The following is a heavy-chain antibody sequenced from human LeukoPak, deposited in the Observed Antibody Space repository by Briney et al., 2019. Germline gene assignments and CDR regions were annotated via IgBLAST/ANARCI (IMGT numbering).Heavy chain of an antibody. D-gene: IGHD3-10*01. CDR3: AKDRRLWFGEFDAFDI. CDR1: GFTFSNYA. Sequence: GGSLRLSCAASGFTFSNYAMNWVRQAPGKGLEWVSTIGVNTGNTYYADSVKGRFTISRDNSKNTLYLQMNSLRAEDTAVYYCAKDRRLWFGEFDAFDIWGQGTMVTVSS. CDR2: IGVNTGNT. V-gene: IGHV3-23*01. J-gene: IGHJ3*02.